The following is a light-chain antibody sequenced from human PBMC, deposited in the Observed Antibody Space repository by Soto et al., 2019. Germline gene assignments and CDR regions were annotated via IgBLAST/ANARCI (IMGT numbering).Light chain of an antibody. CDR3: QQYDRASWT. Sequence: DIPMTQSPSTLSASVGDRVIITCRASQSISSWLAWYQQKPGKAPNLLIYRASTVKSGIPSRFSGSGSGTEFTLTISSLQPDDFATYYCQQYDRASWTFGPGTKVEIK. CDR1: QSISSW. CDR2: RAS. J-gene: IGKJ1*01. V-gene: IGKV1-5*03.